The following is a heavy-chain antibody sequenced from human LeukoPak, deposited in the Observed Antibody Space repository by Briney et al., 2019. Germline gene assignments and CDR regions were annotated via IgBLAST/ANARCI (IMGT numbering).Heavy chain of an antibody. CDR1: GGSISSSSYY. V-gene: IGHV4-39*07. D-gene: IGHD5-18*01. J-gene: IGHJ4*02. CDR2: INHSGST. Sequence: SETLSLTCTVSGGSISSSSYYWIWIRQPPGKGLEWIGEINHSGSTNYNPSLKSRVTISVDTSKNQFSLKLSSVTAADTAVYYCARTWIQLWLRRWGGFDYWGQGTLVTVSS. CDR3: ARTWIQLWLRRWGGFDY.